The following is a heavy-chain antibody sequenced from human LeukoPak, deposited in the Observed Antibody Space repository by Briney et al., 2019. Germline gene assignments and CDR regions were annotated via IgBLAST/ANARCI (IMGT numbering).Heavy chain of an antibody. CDR1: GYTFTSYG. CDR2: ISGYNGKV. D-gene: IGHD6-19*01. J-gene: IGHJ4*02. Sequence: ASVKVSCKAAGYTFTSYGITWVRQAPGQGLEWMGWISGYNGKVLYAQKFQGRVTMTTDTSTSTAYMELKSLRSDDMAVYYCARHDGGWYRSDYWGQGTLVTVSS. CDR3: ARHDGGWYRSDY. V-gene: IGHV1-18*03.